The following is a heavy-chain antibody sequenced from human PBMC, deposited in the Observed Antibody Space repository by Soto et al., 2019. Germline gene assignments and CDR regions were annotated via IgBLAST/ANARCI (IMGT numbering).Heavy chain of an antibody. CDR2: IKSKTDGGTT. J-gene: IGHJ4*02. CDR1: GFTFSNAW. D-gene: IGHD3-22*01. Sequence: GGSLRLSCAASGFTFSNAWMNWVRQAPGKGLEWVGRIKSKTDGGTTDYAAPVKGRFTISRDDSKNTLYLQMNSLKTEDTAVYYCTTERPYYYDSSGYYYYFDYWGQGTLVTVSS. V-gene: IGHV3-15*07. CDR3: TTERPYYYDSSGYYYYFDY.